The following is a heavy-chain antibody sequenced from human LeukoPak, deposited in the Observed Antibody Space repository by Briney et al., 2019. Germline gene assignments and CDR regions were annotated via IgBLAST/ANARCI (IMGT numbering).Heavy chain of an antibody. V-gene: IGHV1-18*04. Sequence: ASVKVSCKASGYTFTGYYMHWVRQAPGQGLEWMGWISAYNGNTNYAQKLQGRVTMTTDTSTSTAYMELRSLRSDDTAVYYCARSAGWGSSWDFDYWGQGTLVTVSS. CDR2: ISAYNGNT. J-gene: IGHJ4*02. D-gene: IGHD6-13*01. CDR1: GYTFTGYY. CDR3: ARSAGWGSSWDFDY.